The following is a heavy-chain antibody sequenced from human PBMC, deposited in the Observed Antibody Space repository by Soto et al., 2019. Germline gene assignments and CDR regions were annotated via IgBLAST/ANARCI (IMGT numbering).Heavy chain of an antibody. CDR2: ISGSGGST. J-gene: IGHJ4*02. V-gene: IGHV3-23*01. CDR3: AKATTLTLVYFDY. Sequence: EVQLLESGGGLVQPGGSLRLSCAASGFTFSSYVMSWVRQAPGKGLEWVSAISGSGGSTYYADSVKGRFTISRDNSKKTLYLQLSSLRADDTAVYCCAKATTLTLVYFDYRGQGTLV. CDR1: GFTFSSYV. D-gene: IGHD4-17*01.